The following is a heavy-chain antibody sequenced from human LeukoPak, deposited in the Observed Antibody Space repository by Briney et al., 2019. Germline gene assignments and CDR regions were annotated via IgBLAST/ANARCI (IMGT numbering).Heavy chain of an antibody. J-gene: IGHJ3*02. V-gene: IGHV3-48*01. CDR3: ARTPHYYDSSGYYGGAFDI. CDR1: GFTFSSYS. CDR2: ISSSSSTI. D-gene: IGHD3-22*01. Sequence: PGGSLRLSCAASGFTFSSYSMNWVRQAPGKGLEWVSYISSSSSTIYYADSVKGRFTISRDNAKNSLYLQMNSLRAEDTAVYYCARTPHYYDSSGYYGGAFDIWGQGTMVTVSS.